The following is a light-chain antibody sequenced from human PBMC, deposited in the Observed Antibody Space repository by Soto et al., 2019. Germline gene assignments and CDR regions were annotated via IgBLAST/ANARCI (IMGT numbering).Light chain of an antibody. CDR3: QQYKNWPVS. Sequence: EIVMTQSPATLSVSPGERATLSCRASQSVSSNLAWYQQKPGQAPRLLIYGASSRATGIPVRFSGSGSGTEFTLTMRSMKSEDSAVYYCQQYKNWPVSFGQGTRLEI. V-gene: IGKV3-15*01. CDR2: GAS. J-gene: IGKJ5*01. CDR1: QSVSSN.